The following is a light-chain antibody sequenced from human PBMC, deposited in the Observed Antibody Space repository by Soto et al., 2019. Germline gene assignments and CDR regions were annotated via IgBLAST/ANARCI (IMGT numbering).Light chain of an antibody. J-gene: IGKJ4*01. CDR3: QQYSDSVLT. CDR1: QTLTSNY. V-gene: IGKV3-20*01. CDR2: GAA. Sequence: EIVLTQSPATLSLSPGVRATLSCRASQTLTSNYLAWYQQKPGQAPRLLIHGAASRATGIPDRFSGSGSGTDFTLTISRLEPEDFAVYYCQQYSDSVLTFGGGTKVEIK.